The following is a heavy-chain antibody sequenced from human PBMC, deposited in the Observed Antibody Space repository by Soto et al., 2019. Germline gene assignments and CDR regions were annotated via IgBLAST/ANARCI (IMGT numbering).Heavy chain of an antibody. V-gene: IGHV4-34*01. D-gene: IGHD3-10*01. CDR2: INDNGGT. CDR1: GGSLRGYY. J-gene: IGHJ6*02. CDR3: ARGRYSYEAIYYKFYYSALDV. Sequence: SSETLSLTCGVYGGSLRGYYWSWIRQSPGKGLGWIGDINDNGGTNYNPSLKSRVSTSLYTFYKQTSLIVWHVTAADTAVYYCARGRYSYEAIYYKFYYSALDVWGQGTMVTVSS.